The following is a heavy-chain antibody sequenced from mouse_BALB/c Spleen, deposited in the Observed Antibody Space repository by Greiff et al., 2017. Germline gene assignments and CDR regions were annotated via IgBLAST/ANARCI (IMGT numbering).Heavy chain of an antibody. V-gene: IGHV14-3*02. J-gene: IGHJ2*01. CDR3: ARGSYGSSSYYFDY. D-gene: IGHD1-1*01. CDR2: IDPANGNT. Sequence: EVQLQQSGAELVKPGASVKLSCTASGFNIKDTYMHWVKQRPEQGLEWIGRIDPANGNTKYDPKFQGKATITADTSSNTAYLQLSSLTSEDTAVYYCARGSYGSSSYYFDYWGQGTTLTVSS. CDR1: GFNIKDTY.